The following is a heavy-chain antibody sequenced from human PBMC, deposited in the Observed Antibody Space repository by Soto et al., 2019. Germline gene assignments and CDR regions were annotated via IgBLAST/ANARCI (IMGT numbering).Heavy chain of an antibody. CDR3: NSAAPSFDS. V-gene: IGHV4-39*01. D-gene: IGHD2-15*01. Sequence: SETLSLTCTVSVGSISSSSYYLGWIRQPPGKGLEWIGSIYYSWSTYYNPSLKSRVTISVDTSKNQFSLQLISVTAADTAVYYCNSAAPSFDSWGQGTMVTLSS. CDR1: VGSISSSSYY. J-gene: IGHJ4*02. CDR2: IYYSWST.